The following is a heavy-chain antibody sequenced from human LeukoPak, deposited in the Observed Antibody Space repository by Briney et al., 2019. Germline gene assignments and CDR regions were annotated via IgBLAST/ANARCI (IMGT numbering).Heavy chain of an antibody. D-gene: IGHD6-6*01. CDR2: MNPNNNDV. Sequence: ASVKVSCKASGYTFTSHDINWVRQGTGQGLEWMGWMNPNNNDVGYAQKFQGRVTMTRDTSISTAYMELGSLTSEDTAVYYCARGAFLPQYRRDFDPWGQGTLVTVSS. CDR3: ARGAFLPQYRRDFDP. CDR1: GYTFTSHD. J-gene: IGHJ5*02. V-gene: IGHV1-8*01.